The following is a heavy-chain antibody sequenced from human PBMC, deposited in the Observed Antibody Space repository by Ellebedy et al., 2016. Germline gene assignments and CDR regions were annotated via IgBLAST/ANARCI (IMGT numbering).Heavy chain of an antibody. Sequence: ESLKISCAVYGGSFSGYYWSWIRQPPGKGLEWIGEINHSGSTNYNPSLKSRVTISVDTSKNQFSLKLSSVTAADTAMYYCARDGQVGLDALDIWGQGTMVTVPS. V-gene: IGHV4-34*01. J-gene: IGHJ3*02. D-gene: IGHD1-26*01. CDR3: ARDGQVGLDALDI. CDR2: INHSGST. CDR1: GGSFSGYY.